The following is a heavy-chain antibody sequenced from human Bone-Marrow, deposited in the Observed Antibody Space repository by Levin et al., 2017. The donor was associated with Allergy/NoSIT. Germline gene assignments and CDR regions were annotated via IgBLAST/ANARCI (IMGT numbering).Heavy chain of an antibody. Sequence: ASETLSLTCTVSGGSVRIASYLWGWIRQPPGKGLEWIGSIHYSGATNYNPSLKSRLTISVDTSKNQFSLKLSSVTAADTAIYYCARHPRMARGVLVPQFDFWGQGSLVPVSS. J-gene: IGHJ4*02. V-gene: IGHV4-39*01. CDR2: IHYSGAT. D-gene: IGHD3-10*01. CDR1: GGSVRIASYL. CDR3: ARHPRMARGVLVPQFDF.